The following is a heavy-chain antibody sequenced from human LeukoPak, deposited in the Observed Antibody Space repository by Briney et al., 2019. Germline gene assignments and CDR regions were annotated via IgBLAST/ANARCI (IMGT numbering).Heavy chain of an antibody. CDR3: ARLPSTSHVGDY. CDR1: GGSISSGGYY. J-gene: IGHJ4*02. D-gene: IGHD2-2*01. Sequence: SETLSLTCTVSGGSISSGGYYWSWIRQPPGKGLEWIGYIYYSGSTNYNPSLKSRVTISVDTSKNQSSLKLSSVTAADTAVYYCARLPSTSHVGDYWGQGTLVTVSS. CDR2: IYYSGST. V-gene: IGHV4-61*08.